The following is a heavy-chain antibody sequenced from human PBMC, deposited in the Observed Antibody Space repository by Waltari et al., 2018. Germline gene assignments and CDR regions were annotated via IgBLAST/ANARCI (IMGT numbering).Heavy chain of an antibody. Sequence: QLQESGPGLVKPSQTLSPTCTVSGGSFDGDNYFWSWVRQPPNKSLEWIGYIFYRGNTHYNPSLKRRATIAIDTSKNQFALKRHSLTAADTAIYFCAREVITVAESDAFDIWGQGTVVTVSS. V-gene: IGHV4-30-4*01. D-gene: IGHD6-19*01. CDR3: AREVITVAESDAFDI. J-gene: IGHJ3*02. CDR2: IFYRGNT. CDR1: GGSFDGDNYF.